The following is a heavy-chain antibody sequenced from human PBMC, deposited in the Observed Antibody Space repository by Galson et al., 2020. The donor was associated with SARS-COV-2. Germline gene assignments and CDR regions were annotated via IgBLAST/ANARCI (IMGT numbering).Heavy chain of an antibody. Sequence: ETSETLSLTCTVSGGSISSYYWSWIRQPPGKGLEWIGYIYYSGSTNYNPSLKSRVTISVDTSKNQFSLKLSSVTAADTAVYYCARHYGGNPSVDLWGRGTLVTVSS. V-gene: IGHV4-59*01. CDR1: GGSISSYY. CDR3: ARHYGGNPSVDL. J-gene: IGHJ2*01. D-gene: IGHD4-17*01. CDR2: IYYSGST.